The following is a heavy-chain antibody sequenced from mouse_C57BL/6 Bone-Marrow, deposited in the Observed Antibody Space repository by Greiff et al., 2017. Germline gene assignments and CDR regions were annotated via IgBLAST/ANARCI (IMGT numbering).Heavy chain of an antibody. J-gene: IGHJ1*03. D-gene: IGHD2-4*01. CDR2: IYPRSGNT. V-gene: IGHV1-81*01. CDR1: GYTFTSYG. Sequence: QVQLQQSGAELARPGASVKLSCKASGYTFTSYGISWVKQRTGQGLEWIGEIYPRSGNTYYNEKFKGKATLTADKSSSTAYMELRSLTSQDSAVYYCARFMITTCYWYFDVWGTGTTVTVSS. CDR3: ARFMITTCYWYFDV.